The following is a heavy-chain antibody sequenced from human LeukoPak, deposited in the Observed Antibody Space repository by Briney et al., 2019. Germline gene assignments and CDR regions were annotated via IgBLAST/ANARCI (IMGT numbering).Heavy chain of an antibody. V-gene: IGHV1-69*01. J-gene: IGHJ4*02. D-gene: IGHD3-3*01. Sequence: SVKVSCKASGGTFSSYAISWVRQAPGQGLEWMGGIIPIFGTANYAQKFQGRVTITADESTSTAYMELSSLRSEDTAVYYCARVADFWSGFLDYWGQGTLVTVSS. CDR3: ARVADFWSGFLDY. CDR2: IIPIFGTA. CDR1: GGTFSSYA.